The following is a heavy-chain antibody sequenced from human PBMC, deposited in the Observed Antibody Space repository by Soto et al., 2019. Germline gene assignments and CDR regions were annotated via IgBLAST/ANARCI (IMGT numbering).Heavy chain of an antibody. CDR3: ARGFRGVYCYYGMDV. D-gene: IGHD1-26*01. J-gene: IGHJ6*02. CDR2: IIPIFGTA. CDR1: GGTFSSYA. V-gene: IGHV1-69*06. Sequence: SVKVSCKASGGTFSSYAISWVRQAPGQGLEWMGGIIPIFGTANYAQKFQGRVTITADKSTSTAYMELSSLRSEDTAVYYCARGFRGVYCYYGMDVWGQGTTVTVSS.